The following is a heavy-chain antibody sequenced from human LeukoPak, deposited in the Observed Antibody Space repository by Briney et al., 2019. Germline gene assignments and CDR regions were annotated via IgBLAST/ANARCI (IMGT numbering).Heavy chain of an antibody. Sequence: GGSLRLSCAASGFTFSSYEMNWVRQAPGKGLEWVSYISSSGRSIYNADSVKGRFTISRDNAKNSLYLQMNSLRAEDTAVYYCARLDSSGFDYWGQGTLVTVSS. CDR3: ARLDSSGFDY. CDR1: GFTFSSYE. CDR2: ISSSGRSI. J-gene: IGHJ4*02. V-gene: IGHV3-48*03. D-gene: IGHD3-22*01.